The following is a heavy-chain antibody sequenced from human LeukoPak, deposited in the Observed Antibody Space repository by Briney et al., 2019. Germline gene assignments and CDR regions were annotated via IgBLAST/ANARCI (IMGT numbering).Heavy chain of an antibody. CDR3: ARAHNYDGRDYYYAFSDY. D-gene: IGHD3-22*01. V-gene: IGHV3-20*04. J-gene: IGHJ4*02. Sequence: SGGSLRLSCAASGFNFDDYGMTWVRQAPGRGVEWVSGVNWSGSSTNYADSVKGRFTISRDSATNSLYLQMNSLRAEDTALYYCARAHNYDGRDYYYAFSDYWGQGTLVTVSS. CDR1: GFNFDDYG. CDR2: VNWSGSST.